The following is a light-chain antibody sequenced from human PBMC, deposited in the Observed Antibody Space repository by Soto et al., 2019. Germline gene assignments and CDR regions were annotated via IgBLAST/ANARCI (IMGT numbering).Light chain of an antibody. CDR1: QSVSSS. CDR3: QRRSNRVIT. CDR2: DVS. Sequence: EIVLTQSPATLSLSPGERAYLSCRASQSVSSSLAWYQQRPGQAPRLLIYDVSTRATGIPARFSGSGTGSGTEFTLTISSLEPEDFALYFCQRRSNRVITFGQGTRLEIK. J-gene: IGKJ5*01. V-gene: IGKV3-11*01.